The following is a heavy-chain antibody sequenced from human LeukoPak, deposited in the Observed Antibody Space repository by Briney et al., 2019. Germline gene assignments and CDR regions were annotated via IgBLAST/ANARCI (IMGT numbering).Heavy chain of an antibody. CDR2: ISTSSNYI. CDR3: ARTLGYCSTASCSEEDS. J-gene: IGHJ4*02. CDR1: GFTSSSSS. V-gene: IGHV3-21*01. Sequence: GGSLRLSCAASGFTSSSSSTGWVRQAPGEGLGWVSSISTSSNYIYYADSVRGRFTISRDNAKNSLYLQMNSLRAEDTAVYFCARTLGYCSTASCSEEDSWGQGTLVTVSS. D-gene: IGHD2-2*01.